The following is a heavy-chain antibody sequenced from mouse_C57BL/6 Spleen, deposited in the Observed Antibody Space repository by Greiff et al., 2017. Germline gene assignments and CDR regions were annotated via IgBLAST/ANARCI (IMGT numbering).Heavy chain of an antibody. V-gene: IGHV1-80*01. CDR1: GYAFSSYW. Sequence: QVQLQQSGAELVKPGASVKISCKASGYAFSSYWMNWVKQRPGKGLEWIGEIYPGDGDTNYNGKFKGKATLTADKSSSTAYMQLSSLTSEDSAVYFCAREDGDDEAWFAYWGQGTLVTVSA. CDR3: AREDGDDEAWFAY. J-gene: IGHJ3*01. D-gene: IGHD2-2*01. CDR2: IYPGDGDT.